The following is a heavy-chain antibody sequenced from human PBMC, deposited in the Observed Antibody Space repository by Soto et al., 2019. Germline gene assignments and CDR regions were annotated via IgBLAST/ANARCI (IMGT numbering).Heavy chain of an antibody. Sequence: EVQLLESGGGLVQPGGSLRLSCAASGFTFSSYAMSWVRQAPGKGLEWVSAISTSGYSRYYADSVKGRFTISRDNSKNTLYLQMNSLRAEDTAVYYCAKPECEWPLWGYCFDYWGQGTLVTVSS. V-gene: IGHV3-23*01. J-gene: IGHJ4*02. CDR1: GFTFSSYA. CDR3: AKPECEWPLWGYCFDY. CDR2: ISTSGYSR. D-gene: IGHD2-21*01.